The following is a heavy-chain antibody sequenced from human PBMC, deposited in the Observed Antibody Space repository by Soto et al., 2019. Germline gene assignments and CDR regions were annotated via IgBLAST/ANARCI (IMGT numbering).Heavy chain of an antibody. J-gene: IGHJ4*02. Sequence: SETLSLTCAVSGGSISSSNWWSWVRQPPGKGLEWIGEIYHSGSTNYNPSLKSRVTISVDKSKNQFSLKLSSVTAADTAVYYCARVLAAAGTWGIVDYWGQGTLVTVSS. V-gene: IGHV4-4*02. D-gene: IGHD6-13*01. CDR1: GGSISSSNW. CDR2: IYHSGST. CDR3: ARVLAAAGTWGIVDY.